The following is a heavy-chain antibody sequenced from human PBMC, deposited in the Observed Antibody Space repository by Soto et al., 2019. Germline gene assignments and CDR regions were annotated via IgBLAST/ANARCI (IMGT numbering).Heavy chain of an antibody. J-gene: IGHJ4*02. CDR1: GFTFSSHS. CDR3: ARLDRGSLDY. D-gene: IGHD6-25*01. CDR2: ISSSSSYI. V-gene: IGHV3-21*01. Sequence: EVQLVESGGGLVKPGGSPRLSCAASGFTFSSHSMNWVRQAPGKGLEWVSSISSSSSYIYYADSVKGRFTISRDNAKNLVYLQMNGLRAEDTAVYYCARLDRGSLDYWGRGTLVTVSS.